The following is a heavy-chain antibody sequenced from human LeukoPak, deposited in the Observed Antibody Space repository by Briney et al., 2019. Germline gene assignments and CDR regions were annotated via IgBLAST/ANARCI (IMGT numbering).Heavy chain of an antibody. CDR2: ICHSGDT. CDR1: GYSISNGYF. Sequence: SETLSLTCTVSGYSISNGYFWGWIRQPPEKGLVGIRNICHSGDTYYNSSPKSRVTISVDTSKNQFSLNLSSVSAADTAVYYCARHEHSSSWSPPEYVDLWGRGTLVTVSS. D-gene: IGHD6-13*01. CDR3: ARHEHSSSWSPPEYVDL. V-gene: IGHV4-38-2*02. J-gene: IGHJ2*01.